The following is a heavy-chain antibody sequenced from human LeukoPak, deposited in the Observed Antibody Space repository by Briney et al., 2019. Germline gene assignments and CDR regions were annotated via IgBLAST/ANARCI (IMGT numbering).Heavy chain of an antibody. D-gene: IGHD2-15*01. CDR1: GFTFSSYE. J-gene: IGHJ3*02. V-gene: IGHV3-48*03. CDR2: ISSSGSTI. Sequence: GSLRLSCAASGFTFSSYEMNWVRQAPGKGLEWVSYISSSGSTIYYADSVKGRFTISRDNAKNSLYLQMNSLRAEDTAVYYCARVHVVVVAATPTDAFDIWGQGTMVTVSS. CDR3: ARVHVVVVAATPTDAFDI.